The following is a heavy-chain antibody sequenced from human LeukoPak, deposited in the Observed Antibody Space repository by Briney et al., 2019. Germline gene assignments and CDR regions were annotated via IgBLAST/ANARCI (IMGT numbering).Heavy chain of an antibody. CDR1: DGGISTGDYY. J-gene: IGHJ6*02. CDR2: IYNSGST. Sequence: SETLSLTCTVSDGGISTGDYYWGWIRQPPGKGLEWIGYIYNSGSTYYTPSLKSRMTISLDTSKNQFSLRLSSVTAADTAAYYCARVVGATLYYYYYYGMDVWGQGTTVTVSS. CDR3: ARVVGATLYYYYYYGMDV. V-gene: IGHV4-30-4*01. D-gene: IGHD1-26*01.